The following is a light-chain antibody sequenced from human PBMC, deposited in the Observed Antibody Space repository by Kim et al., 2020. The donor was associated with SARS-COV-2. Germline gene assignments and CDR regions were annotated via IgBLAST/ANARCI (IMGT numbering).Light chain of an antibody. CDR1: QRFSSW. V-gene: IGKV1-5*03. Sequence: GDRVTITCRASQRFSSWLAWYQQKPGKVPKLLIYKTSILESGVPSRFSGSGSGTEFTLTISSLQPDDFATYYCQQYNNFPITFGQGTRLEIK. CDR3: QQYNNFPIT. J-gene: IGKJ5*01. CDR2: KTS.